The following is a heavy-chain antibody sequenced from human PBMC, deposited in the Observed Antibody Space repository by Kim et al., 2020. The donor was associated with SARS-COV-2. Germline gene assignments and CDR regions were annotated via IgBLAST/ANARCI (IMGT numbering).Heavy chain of an antibody. V-gene: IGHV1-3*01. Sequence: RNSRQLQGRVTFTRDISANTAYMEINSLTSEDTAVYYCARVILDGPVLILWGQGTLVTVSS. D-gene: IGHD2-21*01. CDR3: ARVILDGPVLIL. J-gene: IGHJ4*02.